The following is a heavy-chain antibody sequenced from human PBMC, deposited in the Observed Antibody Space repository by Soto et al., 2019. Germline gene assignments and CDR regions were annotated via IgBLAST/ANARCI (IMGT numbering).Heavy chain of an antibody. J-gene: IGHJ4*02. CDR2: IKSKTDGGTT. CDR1: GFTFSNAW. CDR3: TTVGGVYYYGWGSYPDY. V-gene: IGHV3-15*01. D-gene: IGHD3-10*01. Sequence: EVQLVESGGGLVKPGGSLRRSCAASGFTFSNAWMSWVRQAPGKGLEWVGRIKSKTDGGTTDYAAPVQGRFTISSDDSKTTLYLEMNRMKTKDTVEYYCTTVGGVYYYGWGSYPDYWGQGTLVTVSS.